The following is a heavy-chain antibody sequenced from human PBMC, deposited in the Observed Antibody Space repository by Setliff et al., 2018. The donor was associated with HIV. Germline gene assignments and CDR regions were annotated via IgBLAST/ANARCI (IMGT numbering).Heavy chain of an antibody. CDR3: ARVIGDDFWSGTSNWFDP. CDR1: GDTFRSYA. CDR2: IVPTLGSV. J-gene: IGHJ5*02. V-gene: IGHV1-69*04. Sequence: SVKVSCKASGDTFRSYAISWVRQAPGQGLEWMGRIVPTLGSVNYAQKFQGRVTITADKPTTTAYMQIVGLTSEDTAIYYCARVIGDDFWSGTSNWFDPWGQGTVVTAPQ. D-gene: IGHD3-3*01.